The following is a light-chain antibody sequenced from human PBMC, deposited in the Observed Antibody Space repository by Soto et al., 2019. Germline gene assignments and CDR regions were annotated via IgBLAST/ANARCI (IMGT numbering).Light chain of an antibody. CDR3: QQYNNLPLI. Sequence: DIVMTHSPLSLPVTPGEPASISCRSIQSLLHSNGYNYLDWYKQKQGRAPKXXIYDASSLETGVPSRFSGSGSGTDFTLTISSLKPEDFATYYCQQYNNLPLIFGQGTRLEIK. V-gene: IGKV2-28*01. CDR2: DAS. CDR1: QSLLHSNGYNY. J-gene: IGKJ5*01.